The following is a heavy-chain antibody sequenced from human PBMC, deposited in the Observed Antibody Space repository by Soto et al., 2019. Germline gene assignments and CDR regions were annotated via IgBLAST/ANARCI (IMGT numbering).Heavy chain of an antibody. V-gene: IGHV1-69*01. J-gene: IGHJ6*02. CDR3: ARERIAARPTSYYYGMDV. CDR1: GGTFSSYA. CDR2: IIPIFGTA. D-gene: IGHD6-6*01. Sequence: QVQLVQSGAEVKKPGSSVKVSCKASGGTFSSYAISWVRQAPGQGLEWMGGIIPIFGTANYAQKFQGRVTITADESTSTAYMELSSLRSEDTAVYYCARERIAARPTSYYYGMDVWGQGTTVTVSS.